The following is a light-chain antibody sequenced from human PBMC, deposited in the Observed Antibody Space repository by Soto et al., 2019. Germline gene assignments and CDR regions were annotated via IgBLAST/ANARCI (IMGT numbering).Light chain of an antibody. V-gene: IGKV1-33*01. J-gene: IGKJ5*01. CDR1: QDISNH. Sequence: DIQMTQSPSSLSASVGDRVTITCQASQDISNHLNWYQQKPGKAPKLLMYDASNLETGVPSRFSGSGSGTDFAFTISSLKPEDIATYYCQQCDNLPITFGQGTRLETK. CDR3: QQCDNLPIT. CDR2: DAS.